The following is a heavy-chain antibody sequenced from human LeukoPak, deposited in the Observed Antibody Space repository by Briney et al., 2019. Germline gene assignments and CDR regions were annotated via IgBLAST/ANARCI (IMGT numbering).Heavy chain of an antibody. J-gene: IGHJ4*02. CDR3: AKSSYYDSSGYYREYYFDY. Sequence: GGSLRLSCAASGFTFSYYSMSWVRQAPGKGLEWVSGISGSAGSTHYADSVKGRFTISRDNTKNTLYLQMNSLRAEDTAIYYCAKSSYYDSSGYYREYYFDYWGQGTLVTVSS. D-gene: IGHD3-22*01. V-gene: IGHV3-23*01. CDR2: ISGSAGST. CDR1: GFTFSYYS.